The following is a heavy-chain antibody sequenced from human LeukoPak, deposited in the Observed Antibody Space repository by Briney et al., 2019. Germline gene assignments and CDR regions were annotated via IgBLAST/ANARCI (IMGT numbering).Heavy chain of an antibody. CDR3: ARGLVHDSSGYFSP. Sequence: SETLSLTCTVSGGSISSSSYYWGWIRQPPGKGLEWIGEINHSGSTNYNPSLKSRVTISVDTSKNQFSLKLSSVTAADTAVYYCARGLVHDSSGYFSPWGQGTLVTVSS. J-gene: IGHJ5*02. CDR1: GGSISSSSYY. CDR2: INHSGST. D-gene: IGHD3-22*01. V-gene: IGHV4-39*07.